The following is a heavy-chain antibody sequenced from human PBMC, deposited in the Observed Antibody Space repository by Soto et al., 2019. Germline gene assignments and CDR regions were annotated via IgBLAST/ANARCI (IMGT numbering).Heavy chain of an antibody. D-gene: IGHD3-10*01. Sequence: QVQLVQSGSEVKKPGALVKVSCKTSGYRFTDYGISWVRQAPGQGLEWMGWISDYNGKTNYAQKLRGRIFMTTDTSTRTAYVELRGLRSDDTAVYFCAREGYQSGSRTYSPPRYYGMDVWGQGTTVTVSS. CDR2: ISDYNGKT. CDR1: GYRFTDYG. J-gene: IGHJ6*02. CDR3: AREGYQSGSRTYSPPRYYGMDV. V-gene: IGHV1-18*01.